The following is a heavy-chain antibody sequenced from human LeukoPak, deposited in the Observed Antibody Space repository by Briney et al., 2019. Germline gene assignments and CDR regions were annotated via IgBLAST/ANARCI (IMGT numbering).Heavy chain of an antibody. D-gene: IGHD2-2*01. V-gene: IGHV1-18*01. Sequence: ASVKVSCKVSGYTFGAYGLSWVRQAPDQGLEWLGWIAPYEGDTQYTPKLQDRIILTADTATTTVYMELRSLRIDDTAVYYCAITRGIVVVPAAHIAGGWFDPWGQGTLVTVSS. J-gene: IGHJ5*02. CDR3: AITRGIVVVPAAHIAGGWFDP. CDR1: GYTFGAYG. CDR2: IAPYEGDT.